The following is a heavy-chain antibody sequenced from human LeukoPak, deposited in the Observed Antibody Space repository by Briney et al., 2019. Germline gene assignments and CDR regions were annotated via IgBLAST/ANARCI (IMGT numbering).Heavy chain of an antibody. CDR3: AKDLYHYDSNLSPFDY. J-gene: IGHJ4*02. V-gene: IGHV3-30*18. D-gene: IGHD3-22*01. Sequence: GRSLRLSCAASGFTFSSYGMHWVRQAPGKGLEWVAVISYDGSNKYYADSVKGRFTISRDNSKNTLYLQMNSLRAEDTAVYYCAKDLYHYDSNLSPFDYWGQGTLVTVSS. CDR1: GFTFSSYG. CDR2: ISYDGSNK.